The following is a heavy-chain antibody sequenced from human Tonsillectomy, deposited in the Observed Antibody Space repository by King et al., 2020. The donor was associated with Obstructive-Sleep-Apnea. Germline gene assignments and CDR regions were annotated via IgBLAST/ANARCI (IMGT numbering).Heavy chain of an antibody. CDR2: ISGSGGST. CDR3: AKEYYDGSGYYGYAVDY. CDR1: GFTFTSYA. Sequence: VQLVESGGGLVQPGGSLRLSCAASGFTFTSYAMSWVRQAPGKGLEWVSAISGSGGSTYYADSVRGWFTISRDNSKNTLYLQMNSLRAEDTAVYYCAKEYYDGSGYYGYAVDYWGQGTLVTVSS. J-gene: IGHJ4*02. D-gene: IGHD3-22*01. V-gene: IGHV3-23*04.